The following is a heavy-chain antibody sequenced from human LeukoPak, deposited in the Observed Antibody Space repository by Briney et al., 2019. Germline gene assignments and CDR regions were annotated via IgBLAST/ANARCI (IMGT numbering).Heavy chain of an antibody. CDR1: GCTFSSHD. Sequence: GGSLRLSCAASGCTFSSHDMSWVRQAPGKGLEWVSAIRSGGGSSFYAHSVKGRFTITRDNPKNTLYLQMNSVRAEDTAVYYCAKGPPFSSSWYFDYWAQGTLVTVSS. V-gene: IGHV3-23*01. D-gene: IGHD6-13*01. CDR3: AKGPPFSSSWYFDY. J-gene: IGHJ4*02. CDR2: IRSGGGSS.